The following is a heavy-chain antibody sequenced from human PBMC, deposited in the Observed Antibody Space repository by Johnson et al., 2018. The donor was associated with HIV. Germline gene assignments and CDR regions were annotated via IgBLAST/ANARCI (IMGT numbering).Heavy chain of an antibody. CDR3: ARDKPIVVVMKSDAFDI. J-gene: IGHJ3*02. Sequence: VQLVESGGGLVKPGGSLRLSCAASGFTFSSYAMHWVRQAPGKGLEWVAVISYDGSNKYYADSVKGRFTISRDNSKNTLYLQMNSLRAEDTAVYYCARDKPIVVVMKSDAFDIWGQGTMVTVSS. V-gene: IGHV3-30-3*01. CDR2: ISYDGSNK. CDR1: GFTFSSYA. D-gene: IGHD3-22*01.